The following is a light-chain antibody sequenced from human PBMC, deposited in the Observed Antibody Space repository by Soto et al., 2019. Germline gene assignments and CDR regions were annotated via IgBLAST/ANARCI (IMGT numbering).Light chain of an antibody. V-gene: IGKV1-12*01. CDR1: QGISRW. CDR2: SAS. J-gene: IGKJ3*01. CDR3: QQANSLPRT. Sequence: DIQMTQLPSSMSASVGDRVTITCRASQGISRWLAWYHQKPGKAPNLLIYSASTLHSGVPSRFSGSGSGTDFTLTISSLQPEDCGTYYCQQANSLPRTFGPGTKVDMK.